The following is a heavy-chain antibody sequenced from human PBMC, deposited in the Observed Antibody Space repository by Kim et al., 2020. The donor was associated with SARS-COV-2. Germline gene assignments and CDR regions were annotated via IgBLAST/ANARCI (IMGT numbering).Heavy chain of an antibody. CDR2: FDPEDGET. J-gene: IGHJ5*02. V-gene: IGHV1-24*01. CDR3: ATGAAAGKSNWFDP. D-gene: IGHD6-13*01. CDR1: GYTLTELS. Sequence: ASVKVSCKVSGYTLTELSMHWVRQAPGKGLEWMGGFDPEDGETIYAQKFQGRVTMTEDTSPDTAYMELSSLRSEDTAVYYCATGAAAGKSNWFDPWGQGTLVTVSS.